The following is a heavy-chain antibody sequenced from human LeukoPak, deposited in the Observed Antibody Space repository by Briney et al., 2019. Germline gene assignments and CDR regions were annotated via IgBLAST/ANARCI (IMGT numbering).Heavy chain of an antibody. Sequence: SETLSLTCTVSGGSISSYYWSWIRQPAGKGLEWIGRIYTSGSTNYNPSLKSRVTMSVDTSKNQFSLKLSSVTAADTAVYYCARVADGYCSSTSCYTWSDPWGQGTLVTVSS. D-gene: IGHD2-2*02. CDR2: IYTSGST. V-gene: IGHV4-4*07. CDR3: ARVADGYCSSTSCYTWSDP. J-gene: IGHJ5*02. CDR1: GGSISSYY.